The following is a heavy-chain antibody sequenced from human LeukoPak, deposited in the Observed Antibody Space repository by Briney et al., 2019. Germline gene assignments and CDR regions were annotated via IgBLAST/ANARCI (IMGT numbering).Heavy chain of an antibody. V-gene: IGHV4-38-2*02. CDR3: ATATRDSGFDY. CDR2: INHSGST. CDR1: GYSISSGYY. Sequence: SETLSLTCTVSGYSISSGYYWSWIRQPPGKGLEWIGEINHSGSTNYNPSLKSRVTISVDTSKNQFSLKLSSVTAADTAVYYCATATRDSGFDYWGQGTPVTVSS. D-gene: IGHD1-1*01. J-gene: IGHJ4*02.